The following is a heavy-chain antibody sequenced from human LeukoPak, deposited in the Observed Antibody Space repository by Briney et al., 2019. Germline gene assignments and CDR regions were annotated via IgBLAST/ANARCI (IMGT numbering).Heavy chain of an antibody. J-gene: IGHJ6*03. CDR2: ISGSGGST. CDR3: AKPGHSSSSGGYYYYYMDV. V-gene: IGHV3-23*01. Sequence: GGSLRLSCAASGFTFSSYAMSWVRQAPGKGLEWVSAISGSGGSTYYADSVKGRFTISRDNSKNTLYLQMNSLRAEDTAVYYCAKPGHSSSSGGYYYYYMDVWGKGTTVTVSS. CDR1: GFTFSSYA. D-gene: IGHD6-6*01.